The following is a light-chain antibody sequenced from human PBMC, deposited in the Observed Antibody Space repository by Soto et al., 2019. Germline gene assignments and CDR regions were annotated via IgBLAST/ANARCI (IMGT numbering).Light chain of an antibody. Sequence: DIQMTQSPSSLSASIGDRVTITCQASQDISDFLNWYQERPGKAPQLLIYDASKLETGVPSRFSGSGSGTDFTFTISSLQSEDVATYYCQQYDGLPLTFGGGTNADI. V-gene: IGKV1-33*01. CDR2: DAS. CDR3: QQYDGLPLT. J-gene: IGKJ4*01. CDR1: QDISDF.